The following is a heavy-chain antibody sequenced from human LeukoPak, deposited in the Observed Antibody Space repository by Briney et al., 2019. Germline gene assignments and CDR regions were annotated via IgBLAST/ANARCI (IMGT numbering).Heavy chain of an antibody. V-gene: IGHV5-51*01. D-gene: IGHD2-15*01. CDR3: ARLNEGYCSGGSCYRGLFDY. CDR2: IYPGDSDT. Sequence: GESLKISCKGSGYSFTSYWIGWVRQMPGKGLEWMGIIYPGDSDTRYSPSFQGQVTISADKSISTAYLQWSSLKASDTAMYYCARLNEGYCSGGSCYRGLFDYWGQGTPVTVSS. CDR1: GYSFTSYW. J-gene: IGHJ4*02.